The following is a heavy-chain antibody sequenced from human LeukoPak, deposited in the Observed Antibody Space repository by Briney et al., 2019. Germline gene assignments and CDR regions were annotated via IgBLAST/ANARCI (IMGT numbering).Heavy chain of an antibody. Sequence: RASETLSLTCTVSGGSISSSSYYWGWIRQPPGKGLEWIGEINHSGSTNYNPSLKSRVTISVDTSKNQFSLKLSSVTAADTAVYYCARGLRLRRFFDYWGQGTLVTVSS. D-gene: IGHD3-3*01. J-gene: IGHJ4*02. CDR2: INHSGST. CDR3: ARGLRLRRFFDY. V-gene: IGHV4-39*07. CDR1: GGSISSSSYY.